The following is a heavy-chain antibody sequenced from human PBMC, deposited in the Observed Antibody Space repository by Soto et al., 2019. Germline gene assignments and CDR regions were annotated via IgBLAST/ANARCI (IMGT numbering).Heavy chain of an antibody. CDR1: GGSISSYY. J-gene: IGHJ3*02. D-gene: IGHD3-22*01. V-gene: IGHV4-59*01. Sequence: SETLSLTCTVSGGSISSYYWIWIRQPPGKGLEWIGYIYYSGSTNYNPSLKSRVTISVDTSKNQFSLKLSSVTAADTAVYYCARDRGGYVMNYYDSSGYIDAFDIWGQGTMVTVSS. CDR3: ARDRGGYVMNYYDSSGYIDAFDI. CDR2: IYYSGST.